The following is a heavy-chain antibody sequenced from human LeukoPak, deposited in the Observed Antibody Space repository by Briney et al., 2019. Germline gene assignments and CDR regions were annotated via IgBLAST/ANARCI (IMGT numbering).Heavy chain of an antibody. V-gene: IGHV4-39*01. Sequence: PSETLSLTCTVSGGSISTSSYFWDWIRQPPGKGLEWIASISYSGSTYYNPSLKSRVTISVDTSKNQFSLKLSSVTAADTAVYYCARQFVITPTSTFGWFDPWGQGTLVTVSS. CDR1: GGSISTSSYF. CDR3: ARQFVITPTSTFGWFDP. D-gene: IGHD2-2*01. J-gene: IGHJ5*02. CDR2: ISYSGST.